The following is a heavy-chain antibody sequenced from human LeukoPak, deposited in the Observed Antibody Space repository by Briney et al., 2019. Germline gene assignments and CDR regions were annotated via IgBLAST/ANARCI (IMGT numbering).Heavy chain of an antibody. Sequence: SGTSLRLSCAASGFTFSSYGMHRVRQAPGKGLEWVALIFYDGSNKYYADSVKGRFTVSRDDSKNTLYLQMNSLRAEDTAVYYCAKDDTSGYYYVDYWGQGALVTVSS. CDR1: GFTFSSYG. V-gene: IGHV3-30*18. CDR2: IFYDGSNK. CDR3: AKDDTSGYYYVDY. J-gene: IGHJ4*02. D-gene: IGHD3-22*01.